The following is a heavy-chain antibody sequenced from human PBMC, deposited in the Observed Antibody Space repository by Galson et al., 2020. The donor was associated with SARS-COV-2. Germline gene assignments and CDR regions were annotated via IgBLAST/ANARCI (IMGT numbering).Heavy chain of an antibody. D-gene: IGHD3-10*01. CDR3: TTMIQGGY. CDR2: IRSQAYGGPT. V-gene: IGHV3-49*04. J-gene: IGHJ4*02. Sequence: GGSLRLSCAASGFTIGDRAMSWVRQAPGTGLEWVGFIRSQAYGGPTEYAASVKGRFIISRDDSKSIVYLQMNSLKTEDTAVYYCTTMIQGGYWGQGTLVTVSS. CDR1: GFTIGDRA.